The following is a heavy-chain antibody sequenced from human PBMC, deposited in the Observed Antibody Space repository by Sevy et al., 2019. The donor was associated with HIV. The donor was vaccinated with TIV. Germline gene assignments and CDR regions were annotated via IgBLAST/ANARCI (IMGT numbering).Heavy chain of an antibody. D-gene: IGHD5-18*01. CDR3: AGYSYGFNDAFDI. CDR1: GFTFDDYT. Sequence: GGSLRLSCAASGFTFDDYTMHWVRQAPGKGLEWVSLISWDGGSTYYADSVKGRFTISRDNSKNSLYLQMNSLRTEDTALYYCAGYSYGFNDAFDIWAKGQWSPSPQ. V-gene: IGHV3-43*01. J-gene: IGHJ3*02. CDR2: ISWDGGST.